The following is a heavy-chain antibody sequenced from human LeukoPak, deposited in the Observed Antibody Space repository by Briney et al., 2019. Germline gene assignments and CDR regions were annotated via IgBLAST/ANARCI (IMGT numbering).Heavy chain of an antibody. CDR1: GGSISSSSYY. V-gene: IGHV4-39*01. CDR2: IYYSGST. D-gene: IGHD1-26*01. Sequence: SETLSLTCTVSGGSISSSSYYWGWIRQPPGKGLEWIGSIYYSGSTYYNPSLKSRVTISVDTSKNQFSLELSSVTAADTAVYYCARQWELSFDYWGQGTLVTVSS. CDR3: ARQWELSFDY. J-gene: IGHJ4*02.